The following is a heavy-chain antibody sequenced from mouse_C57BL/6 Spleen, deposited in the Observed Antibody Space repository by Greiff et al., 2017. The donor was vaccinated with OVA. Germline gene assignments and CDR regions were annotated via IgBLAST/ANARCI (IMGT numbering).Heavy chain of an antibody. CDR2: INPSSGYT. Sequence: QVQLKQSGAELAKPGASVKLSCKASGYTFTSYWMHWVKQRPGQGLEWIGYINPSSGYTKYNQKFKDKATLTADKSSSTAYMQLSSLTYEDFAVYYCARTYYYGSSYEDYAMDYWGQGTSVTVSS. CDR3: ARTYYYGSSYEDYAMDY. V-gene: IGHV1-7*01. CDR1: GYTFTSYW. J-gene: IGHJ4*01. D-gene: IGHD1-1*01.